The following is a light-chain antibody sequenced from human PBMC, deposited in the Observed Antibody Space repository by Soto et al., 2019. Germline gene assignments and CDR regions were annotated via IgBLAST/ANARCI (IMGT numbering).Light chain of an antibody. J-gene: IGKJ4*01. Sequence: EIVLTQSPATLSLSPGERATLSCRASQSVSSYLAWYQQKPGQAPRLLIYDASNRATGIPARFSGSGSGTDFTLSISSLDPEDFAVDYGQQRSNWLTFGGGTKVEIK. CDR1: QSVSSY. CDR3: QQRSNWLT. V-gene: IGKV3-11*01. CDR2: DAS.